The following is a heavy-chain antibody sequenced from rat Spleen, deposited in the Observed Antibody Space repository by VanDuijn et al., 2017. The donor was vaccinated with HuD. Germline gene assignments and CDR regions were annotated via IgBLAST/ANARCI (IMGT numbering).Heavy chain of an antibody. V-gene: IGHV2-27*01. D-gene: IGHD1-12*03. CDR1: GFSLTSFH. CDR2: IQNGGNT. Sequence: QVQVKESGPGLVQPSQTLSLTCTVSGFSLTSFHVHWVRQPPGKGLEWMGRIQNGGNTDYNSALKSRLSISRDTSKSQVFLKLNNLQTEDTAMYFCASQYYYDGYYRDYWGQGVMVTVSS. CDR3: ASQYYYDGYYRDY. J-gene: IGHJ2*01.